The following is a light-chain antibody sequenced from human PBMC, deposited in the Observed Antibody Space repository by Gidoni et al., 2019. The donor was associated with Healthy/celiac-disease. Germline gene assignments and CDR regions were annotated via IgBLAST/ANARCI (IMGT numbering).Light chain of an antibody. CDR2: AAS. V-gene: IGKV1-8*01. CDR1: QGISSY. J-gene: IGKJ1*01. CDR3: QQYYSYPEWT. Sequence: AIRMTQPPSSFSASTGDRVTITCRASQGISSYLAWYQQKPGKAPKLLIYAASTLQSGVPSRFSGSGSGTYFTLTISCLLSEDFSTYYCQQYYSYPEWTFGQGTKVEIK.